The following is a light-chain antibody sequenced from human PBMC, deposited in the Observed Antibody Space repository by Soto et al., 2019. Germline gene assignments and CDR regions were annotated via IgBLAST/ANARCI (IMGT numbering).Light chain of an antibody. CDR2: DAS. J-gene: IGKJ1*01. CDR1: QSVSSW. Sequence: DIQMTQSPSTLSASVGDRVTITCRASQSVSSWLAWYLQKPGKAPKLLIYDASSLESGVPSRFRGSGSGTEFTLTISSLQPDDFATYYCQQYNSYWTFGQGTKVEIK. V-gene: IGKV1-5*01. CDR3: QQYNSYWT.